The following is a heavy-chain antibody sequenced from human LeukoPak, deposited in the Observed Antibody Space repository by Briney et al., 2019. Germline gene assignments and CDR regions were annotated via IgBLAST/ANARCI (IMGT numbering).Heavy chain of an antibody. D-gene: IGHD3-3*01. CDR1: GFTFSSYA. V-gene: IGHV3-23*01. CDR2: ISGSGGST. J-gene: IGHJ6*04. CDR3: AKDRITVFGVVPDV. Sequence: GGSLRLFCAASGFTFSSYAMSWVRQARGKGLEGVSAISGSGGSTYYADSVKGRFTISRDNSNNTLYLQMNSLRAEDTAVYYCAKDRITVFGVVPDVWGKGTTVTVSS.